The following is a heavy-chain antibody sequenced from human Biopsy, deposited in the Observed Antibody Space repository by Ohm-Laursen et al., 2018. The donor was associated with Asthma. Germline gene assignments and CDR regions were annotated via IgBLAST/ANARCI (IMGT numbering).Heavy chain of an antibody. D-gene: IGHD5/OR15-5a*01. CDR3: AKDWKSLYVQYFFEY. V-gene: IGHV3-23*01. Sequence: GSLRLSCAASRFTYEMHWVRQAPGKGLEWVSGISGDAQRTYYEDSVKGRFTISRDNSKNTIYLQLNSLRAEDTAVYYCAKDWKSLYVQYFFEYWGQGTLVTVSS. J-gene: IGHJ4*02. CDR1: RFTYE. CDR2: ISGDAQRT.